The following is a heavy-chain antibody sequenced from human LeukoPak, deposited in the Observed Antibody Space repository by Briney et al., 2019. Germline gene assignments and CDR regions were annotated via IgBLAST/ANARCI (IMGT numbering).Heavy chain of an antibody. CDR1: GFTFSSYA. CDR2: IWHDGSTK. CDR3: ARVLDTAGAGY. Sequence: GGSLRLSCAASGFTFSSYAMSWVRQAPGKGLEGVAIIWHDGSTKYYADSVKGRFTISRDNSKNTLYLQMNSLRAEDTAVYYCARVLDTAGAGYWGQGTLVTVSS. J-gene: IGHJ4*02. V-gene: IGHV3-33*08. D-gene: IGHD5-18*01.